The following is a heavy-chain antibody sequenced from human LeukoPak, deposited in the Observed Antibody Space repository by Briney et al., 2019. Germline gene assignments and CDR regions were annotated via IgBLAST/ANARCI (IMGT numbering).Heavy chain of an antibody. CDR1: GFTFSSYA. Sequence: GGSLRLSCAASGFTFSSYAMSWVRQTPGKGLEWVSAISGSGGSTYYADSVKGRFTISRDNSKNTLFLQMDSLRAEDTAFYYCASSLLTRGRGPSDYWGQGTLVTVSS. V-gene: IGHV3-23*01. CDR2: ISGSGGST. D-gene: IGHD3-16*01. J-gene: IGHJ4*02. CDR3: ASSLLTRGRGPSDY.